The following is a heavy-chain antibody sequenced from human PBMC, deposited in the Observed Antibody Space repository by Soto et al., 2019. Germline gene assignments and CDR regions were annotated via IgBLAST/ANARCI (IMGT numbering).Heavy chain of an antibody. J-gene: IGHJ3*01. CDR1: GFTFNSYA. D-gene: IGHD1-26*01. V-gene: IGHV3-23*01. CDR2: VSDNGGGT. CDR3: AREEWDLSRRHDTFDL. Sequence: EVQLLESGGGLVQPGGSLRLSCAASGFTFNSYAMSWVRQPPGKGLEWVSAVSDNGGGTWYADSVKGRFTISRDNSKNTMSLQMNILEVEDTATYFCAREEWDLSRRHDTFDLWGQGTMVTVSS.